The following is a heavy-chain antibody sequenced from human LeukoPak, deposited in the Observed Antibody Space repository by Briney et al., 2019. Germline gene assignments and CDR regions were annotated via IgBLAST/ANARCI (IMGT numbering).Heavy chain of an antibody. Sequence: ETLSLTCAVSGGSISSSNWWSWVRQAPGKGLEWVGRIKSKTDGGTTDYAAPVKGRFTISRDDSKNTLYLQMNSLKTEDTAVYYCTSPSTVVVPGAMPVDCWGQGTLVTVSS. CDR1: GGSISSSNW. J-gene: IGHJ4*02. CDR2: IKSKTDGGTT. V-gene: IGHV3-15*01. D-gene: IGHD2-2*01. CDR3: TSPSTVVVPGAMPVDC.